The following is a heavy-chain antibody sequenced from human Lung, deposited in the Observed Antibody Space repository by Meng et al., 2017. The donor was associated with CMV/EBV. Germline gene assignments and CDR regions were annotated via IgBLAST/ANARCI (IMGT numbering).Heavy chain of an antibody. Sequence: GGSXRLSCAASGFTFSSYSINWVRQAPGKGLEWVSSISSRSSYIYYADSVKGRFTISRDNAKNSLYLQMNSLRAEDTAVYYCAREFCSSSSCYPPDVWGQGXTVTVSS. D-gene: IGHD2-2*01. V-gene: IGHV3-21*01. CDR3: AREFCSSSSCYPPDV. CDR2: ISSRSSYI. J-gene: IGHJ6*02. CDR1: GFTFSSYS.